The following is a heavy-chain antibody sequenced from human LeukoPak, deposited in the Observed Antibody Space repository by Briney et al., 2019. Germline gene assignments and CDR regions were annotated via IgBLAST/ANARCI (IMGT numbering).Heavy chain of an antibody. CDR1: GFSISTGYY. J-gene: IGHJ3*02. CDR2: MYRSGST. V-gene: IGHV4-38-2*01. Sequence: SETLSLTCAVSGFSISTGYYWGWIRQPPGKGLEWIGSMYRSGSTYCNPSLKSRMTISLDTSKNQFSLKLNSVTAADTALYYCVSQVVPAAIPDAFDIWGRGTMVSVSS. CDR3: VSQVVPAAIPDAFDI. D-gene: IGHD2-2*01.